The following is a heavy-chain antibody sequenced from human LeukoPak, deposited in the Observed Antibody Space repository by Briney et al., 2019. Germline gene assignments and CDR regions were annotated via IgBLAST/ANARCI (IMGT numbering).Heavy chain of an antibody. V-gene: IGHV3-30*02. CDR2: VRYDGSNK. J-gene: IGHJ4*02. Sequence: GGSLRLSCTASVLTFTNHDMHWVRQAPGKGLEWVAFVRYDGSNKYYADSVKGRFTISRYNSKNTLSLQMNSLRTEDTALYYRLNGCDSSGYFCYFDYWGQGTLVTVSS. CDR3: LNGCDSSGYFCYFDY. CDR1: VLTFTNHD. D-gene: IGHD3-22*01.